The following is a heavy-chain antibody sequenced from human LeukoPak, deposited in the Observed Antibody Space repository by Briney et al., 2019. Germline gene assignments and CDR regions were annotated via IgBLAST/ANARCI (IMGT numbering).Heavy chain of an antibody. CDR3: ARSRERIAVAGGLDY. D-gene: IGHD6-19*01. Sequence: ASVKVSCKASGYTFTGYYMHWVRQAPGQGLEWMGRINPNSGGTNYAQKFQGRVTITADESTSTAYMELSSLRSEDTAVYYCARSRERIAVAGGLDYWGQGTLVTVSS. J-gene: IGHJ4*02. V-gene: IGHV1-2*06. CDR1: GYTFTGYY. CDR2: INPNSGGT.